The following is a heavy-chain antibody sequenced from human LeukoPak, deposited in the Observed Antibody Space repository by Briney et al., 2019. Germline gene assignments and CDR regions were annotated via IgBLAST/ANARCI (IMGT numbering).Heavy chain of an antibody. Sequence: GASVKVSCKASGYTFTSYYMHWVRQAPGQGLEWMGIINPSGGSTSYAQKFQGRVTMTRDTSTSTVYMELSSLRSEDTAVYYCARDPRKELAAISFDYWGQGTLVTVPS. CDR3: ARDPRKELAAISFDY. CDR1: GYTFTSYY. CDR2: INPSGGST. V-gene: IGHV1-46*01. D-gene: IGHD2-15*01. J-gene: IGHJ4*02.